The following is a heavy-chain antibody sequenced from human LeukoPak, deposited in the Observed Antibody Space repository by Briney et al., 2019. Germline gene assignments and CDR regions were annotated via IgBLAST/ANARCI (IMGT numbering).Heavy chain of an antibody. CDR1: GFTFSNYG. Sequence: PGGSLRLSCAASGFTFSNYGMNWVRQAPGKGLEWVSSISSSSSYIYYAGSVKGRFTISRDNAKNSLYLQMNSLRAEDTAVYYCARAGIAAGFDYWGQGTLVTVSS. D-gene: IGHD6-25*01. CDR3: ARAGIAAGFDY. V-gene: IGHV3-21*01. J-gene: IGHJ4*02. CDR2: ISSSSSYI.